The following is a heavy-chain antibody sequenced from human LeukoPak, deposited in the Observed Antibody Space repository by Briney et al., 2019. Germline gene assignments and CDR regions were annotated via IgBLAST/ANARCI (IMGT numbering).Heavy chain of an antibody. CDR1: GGSLRSYY. V-gene: IGHV4-4*07. D-gene: IGHD3-22*01. CDR3: ARDRGYYDSSGYYAFDI. Sequence: KPSETLSLTCTVSGGSLRSYYWSWVPEPPGGGLGGVGGVYTSGSTDYNPSLNSRGTMSVDTSKNQFSLKLSSVTAADTAVYYCARDRGYYDSSGYYAFDIWGQGTMVTVSS. CDR2: VYTSGST. J-gene: IGHJ3*02.